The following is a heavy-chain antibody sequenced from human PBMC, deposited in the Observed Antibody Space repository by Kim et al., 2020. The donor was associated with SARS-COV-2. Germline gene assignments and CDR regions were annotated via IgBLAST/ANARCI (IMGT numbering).Heavy chain of an antibody. CDR3: XKDMXSSGWXFPYXXYYGXDV. Sequence: GGSLRLSCAASGFTFDDYAMHWVRQAPGKGXXXVSGXXWXSXSIGYADSVKGRXXESRXNDKNXRYLXXNSLXAEDTXLYYXXKDMXSSGWXFPYXXYYGXDVXXXGTXXXVS. CDR2: XXWXSXSI. D-gene: IGHD6-19*01. CDR1: GFTFDDYA. V-gene: IGHV3-9*01. J-gene: IGHJ6*01.